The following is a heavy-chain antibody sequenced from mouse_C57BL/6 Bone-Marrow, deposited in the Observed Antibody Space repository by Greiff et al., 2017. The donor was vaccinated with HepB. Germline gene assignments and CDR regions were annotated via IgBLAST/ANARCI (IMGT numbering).Heavy chain of an antibody. V-gene: IGHV1-84*01. D-gene: IGHD2-5*01. CDR1: GYTFTDYY. CDR3: ARTGYYSNYEDYAMDY. Sequence: LQESGPELVKPGASVKISCKASGYTFTDYYINWVKQRPGQGLEWIGWIYPGSGNTKYNEKFKGKVTLTVDTSSSTAYMQLSSLTSEDSAVYFYARTGYYSNYEDYAMDYWGQGTSVTVSS. CDR2: IYPGSGNT. J-gene: IGHJ4*01.